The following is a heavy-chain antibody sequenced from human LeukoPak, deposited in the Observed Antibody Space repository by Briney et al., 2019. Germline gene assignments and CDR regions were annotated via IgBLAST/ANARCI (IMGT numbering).Heavy chain of an antibody. CDR3: ARDALERGYFDY. V-gene: IGHV3-30-3*01. D-gene: IGHD3-16*01. J-gene: IGHJ4*02. Sequence: SGGSLRLSCAASGFTFSSYAMHWVRQAPGKGLEWVAVISYDGSNKYYADSVKGRFTISRDNSKNTLYLQMNSLRAEDTAVYYCARDALERGYFDYWGQGTLVTVSS. CDR2: ISYDGSNK. CDR1: GFTFSSYA.